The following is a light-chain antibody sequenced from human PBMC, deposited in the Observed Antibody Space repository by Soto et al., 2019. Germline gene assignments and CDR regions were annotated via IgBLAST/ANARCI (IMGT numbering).Light chain of an antibody. CDR1: QSVSDN. V-gene: IGKV3-15*01. CDR2: GAS. CDR3: QQYNSWPLT. Sequence: EIVMTQSPATLSVSPGERATLSCRASQSVSDNLAWYQQKPGQTPRLLIYGASTRATGIPARFSGSGSGTAFTLTISSLQSEDFAVFYCQQYNSWPLTFGQGTKVEIK. J-gene: IGKJ1*01.